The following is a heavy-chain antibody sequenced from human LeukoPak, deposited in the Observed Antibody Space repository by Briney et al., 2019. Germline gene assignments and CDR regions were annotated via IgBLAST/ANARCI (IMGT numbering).Heavy chain of an antibody. CDR3: AKHGAPHADYGDYVWWYFDL. CDR1: GFTFSSYA. Sequence: GGSLRLSCAASGFTFSSYAMSWVRQAPGKGLEWVSAISGSGGSTYYADSVKGRFTISRDNSKNTLYLQMNSLRAEDTAVYYCAKHGAPHADYGDYVWWYFDLWGRGTLVTVSS. D-gene: IGHD4-17*01. V-gene: IGHV3-23*01. CDR2: ISGSGGST. J-gene: IGHJ2*01.